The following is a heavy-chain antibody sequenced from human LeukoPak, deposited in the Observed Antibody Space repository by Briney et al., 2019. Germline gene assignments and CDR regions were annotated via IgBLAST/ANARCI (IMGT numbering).Heavy chain of an antibody. CDR2: INHSGST. CDR1: GGSFSGYY. Sequence: SETLSLTCAVYGGSFSGYYWSWIRQPPGKGLEWIGEINHSGSTNYSPSLKSRVTISVDTSKNQFSLKLSSVTAADTAVYYCARGRRKRYSYGWFCDYWGQGTLVTVSS. D-gene: IGHD5-18*01. J-gene: IGHJ4*02. CDR3: ARGRRKRYSYGWFCDY. V-gene: IGHV4-34*01.